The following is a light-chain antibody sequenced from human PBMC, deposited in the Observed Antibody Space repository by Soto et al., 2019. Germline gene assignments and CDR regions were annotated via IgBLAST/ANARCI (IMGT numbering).Light chain of an antibody. Sequence: DIVMTQSPDSLAVSLGERATINCKSSQSVLYRSNNKNYLAWFQQKPGQPPKMVIYWASTRESGVPDRFSGSGSGTDFTLTICSLQAEDVAVYFCQQYYSTPLTFGPGTKVDIK. CDR2: WAS. CDR1: QSVLYRSNNKNY. J-gene: IGKJ3*01. CDR3: QQYYSTPLT. V-gene: IGKV4-1*01.